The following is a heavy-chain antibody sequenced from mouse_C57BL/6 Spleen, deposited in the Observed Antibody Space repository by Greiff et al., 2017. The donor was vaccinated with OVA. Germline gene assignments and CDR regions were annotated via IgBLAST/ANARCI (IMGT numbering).Heavy chain of an antibody. J-gene: IGHJ1*03. Sequence: QVQLQQPGAELVKPGASVKLSCKASGYTFTSYWMHWVKQRPGQGLEWIGMIHPNSGSTNYNDKFKSKATLTVDKSSSPAYMQLSSLTSEASAVFDCARNPVLLRYCDVWGTGTTVTGAS. CDR2: IHPNSGST. CDR1: GYTFTSYW. V-gene: IGHV1-64*01. D-gene: IGHD1-1*01. CDR3: ARNPVLLRYCDV.